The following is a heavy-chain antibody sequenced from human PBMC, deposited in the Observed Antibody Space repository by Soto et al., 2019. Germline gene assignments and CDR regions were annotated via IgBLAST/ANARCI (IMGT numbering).Heavy chain of an antibody. CDR1: NGSISSPIYY. D-gene: IGHD1-1*01. CDR3: AGRSSLASVQLFFREISNSNWLDP. CDR2: IHQTGST. J-gene: IGHJ5*02. V-gene: IGHV4-39*01. Sequence: QLQLQESGPGLVRPSETLSLTCTVSNGSISSPIYYWGWIRQPPGKGLEWIGSIHQTGSTYYNPSLQRRVTISVDTSKNQFSLKLSSVTAADTAMYFCAGRSSLASVQLFFREISNSNWLDPWGQGTLVTVSS.